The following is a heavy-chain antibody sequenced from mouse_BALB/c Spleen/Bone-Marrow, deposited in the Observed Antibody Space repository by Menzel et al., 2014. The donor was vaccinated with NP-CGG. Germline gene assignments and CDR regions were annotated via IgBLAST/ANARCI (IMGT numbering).Heavy chain of an antibody. CDR2: IYPGSGNT. Sequence: VQLQQSGAELARPGASVKLSCKASAYTFTDYYINWVKQRTGQGLEWIGEIYPGSGNTYYNEKFKGKATLTADKSSSTAYMQLSSLTSEDSAVYFCARRGYFDYWGQGTTLTVSS. CDR1: AYTFTDYY. J-gene: IGHJ2*01. CDR3: ARRGYFDY. V-gene: IGHV1-77*01.